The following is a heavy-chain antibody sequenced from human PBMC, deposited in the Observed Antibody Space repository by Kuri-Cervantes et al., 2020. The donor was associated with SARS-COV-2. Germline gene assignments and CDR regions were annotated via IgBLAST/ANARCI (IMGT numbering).Heavy chain of an antibody. CDR3: ARVGSRFLEWLLPDDAFDI. J-gene: IGHJ3*02. CDR1: GFTFSSYG. V-gene: IGHV3-30*02. D-gene: IGHD3-3*01. Sequence: GESLKISCAASGFTFSSYGMHWVRQAPGKGLEWVAFIRYDGSNKYYADSVKGRFAISRDNSKNTLYLQMNSLRAEDTAVYYCARVGSRFLEWLLPDDAFDIWGQGTMVTVSS. CDR2: IRYDGSNK.